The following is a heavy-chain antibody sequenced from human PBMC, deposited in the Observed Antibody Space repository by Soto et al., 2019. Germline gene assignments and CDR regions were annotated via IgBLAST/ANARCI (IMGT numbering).Heavy chain of an antibody. Sequence: SETLSLTCAVSGGSISSGGYSWSWIRQPPGKGLEWIGYIYHSGSTYYNPSLKSRVTISVDRSKNQFSLKLSSVTAADTAVYYCARDGRRNNWNYIDYWGQGTLVTVSS. V-gene: IGHV4-30-2*01. CDR2: IYHSGST. CDR3: ARDGRRNNWNYIDY. J-gene: IGHJ4*02. D-gene: IGHD1-20*01. CDR1: GGSISSGGYS.